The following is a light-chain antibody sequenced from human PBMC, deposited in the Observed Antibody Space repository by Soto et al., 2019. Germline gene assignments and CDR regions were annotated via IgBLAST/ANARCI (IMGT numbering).Light chain of an antibody. CDR1: ITDVGAYNY. CDR2: EVT. J-gene: IGLJ1*01. V-gene: IGLV2-8*01. CDR3: SSYAGSNSFV. Sequence: SALSLPPSACGSPGQSFTISCTGTITDVGAYNYVSWYQQRPGKAPKLMIFEVTKRPSGVPDRFSGYKSGNTASLTVSGVQADDEADYYCSSYAGSNSFVFGTGTKVTV.